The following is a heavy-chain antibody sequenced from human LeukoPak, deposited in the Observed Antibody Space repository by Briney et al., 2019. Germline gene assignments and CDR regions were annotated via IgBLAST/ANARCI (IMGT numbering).Heavy chain of an antibody. CDR1: GFTVSSNY. CDR2: IYSGGTT. J-gene: IGHJ4*02. V-gene: IGHV3-53*01. Sequence: GGSLRLSCAASGFTVSSNYMSWVRQAPGKGLEWVSVIYSGGTTYYADSVKGRFTISRDNSKNTLYLQMNSPRAEDTAVYYCARGRRDGYNLGYWGQGTLVTVSS. CDR3: ARGRRDGYNLGY. D-gene: IGHD5-24*01.